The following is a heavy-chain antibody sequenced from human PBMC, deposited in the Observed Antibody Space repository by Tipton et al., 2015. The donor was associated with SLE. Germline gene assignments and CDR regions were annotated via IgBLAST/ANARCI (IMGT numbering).Heavy chain of an antibody. CDR1: GGSFNDYY. Sequence: TLSLTCAVYGGSFNDYYWSWIRQPPGKGLEWNGEVTQSGATNYNPSLKSRVTISLDMSKNQFSLRLSSVTAADTAVYYCPIYYHDSTGLHWFDPWGQGTLVTVSS. D-gene: IGHD3-22*01. V-gene: IGHV4-34*09. CDR3: PIYYHDSTGLHWFDP. J-gene: IGHJ5*02. CDR2: VTQSGAT.